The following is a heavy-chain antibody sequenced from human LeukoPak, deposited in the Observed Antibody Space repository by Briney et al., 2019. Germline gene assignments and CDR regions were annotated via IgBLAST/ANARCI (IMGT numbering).Heavy chain of an antibody. D-gene: IGHD5-12*01. Sequence: GGSLRLSCAASGFTFSSYSMNWVRQAPGKGLEWVSSISSSSSYIYYADSVKGRFTISRDNAKNSLYLQMNSLRAEDTAVYYCAREGWANSGYDFPIPFDYWGQGTLVTVSS. CDR1: GFTFSSYS. CDR2: ISSSSSYI. CDR3: AREGWANSGYDFPIPFDY. V-gene: IGHV3-21*01. J-gene: IGHJ4*02.